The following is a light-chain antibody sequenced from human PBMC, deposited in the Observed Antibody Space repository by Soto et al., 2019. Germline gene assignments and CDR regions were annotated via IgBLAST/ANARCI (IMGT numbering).Light chain of an antibody. J-gene: IGKJ4*01. V-gene: IGKV1-12*01. CDR1: QGISSW. CDR3: QQADTFPLT. CDR2: AAS. Sequence: DIQMTQSPSSVSASVGDRVTITCRASQGISSWVAWYQQKPGKAPNLLIYAASSLQSGVPSRLSGSGSGTEFTLTISSLQPEDFATYYCQQADTFPLTFGGGTKVEIK.